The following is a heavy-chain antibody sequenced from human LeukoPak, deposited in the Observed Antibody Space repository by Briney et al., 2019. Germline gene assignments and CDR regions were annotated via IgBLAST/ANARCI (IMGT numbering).Heavy chain of an antibody. CDR2: ISSSGSTI. V-gene: IGHV3-11*01. CDR1: GFTFSDYY. Sequence: PGGSLRLPCAGSGFTFSDYYMSWIRHAPGKGLEWVSYISSSGSTIYYADSVKGRFTTSRDNAKNSLYLQMNSLRAEDTAVYYCARAAAGRLYHYYYMDVWGKGTTVTISS. D-gene: IGHD3-22*01. J-gene: IGHJ6*03. CDR3: ARAAAGRLYHYYYMDV.